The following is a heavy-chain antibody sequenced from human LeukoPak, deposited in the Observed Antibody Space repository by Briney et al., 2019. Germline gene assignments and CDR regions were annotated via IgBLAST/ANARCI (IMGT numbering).Heavy chain of an antibody. D-gene: IGHD3-10*01. Sequence: ASVKVSCKASGYTFTNFDINWVRQAPGQGLERMGWVNPSTDNSGSAHKFQGRVTMTTNTSISTAYIELSSLKSEDTAVYYCARGRLVRGDYLDYWGQGALVTVSS. V-gene: IGHV1-8*01. J-gene: IGHJ4*02. CDR2: VNPSTDNS. CDR1: GYTFTNFD. CDR3: ARGRLVRGDYLDY.